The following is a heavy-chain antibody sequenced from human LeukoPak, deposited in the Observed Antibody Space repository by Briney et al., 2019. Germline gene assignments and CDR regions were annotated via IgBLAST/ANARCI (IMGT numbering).Heavy chain of an antibody. Sequence: GRSLRLSCVASGFTFNSHAMSWVRQAPGKGLEWVSVISGRGDNTFYADSVKGRFTISRDNSKNTLYLQMNSLRAEDTAVYYCARRAGGYSHPYDYWGQGILVTVSS. CDR2: ISGRGDNT. J-gene: IGHJ4*02. CDR3: ARRAGGYSHPYDY. D-gene: IGHD4-23*01. V-gene: IGHV3-23*01. CDR1: GFTFNSHA.